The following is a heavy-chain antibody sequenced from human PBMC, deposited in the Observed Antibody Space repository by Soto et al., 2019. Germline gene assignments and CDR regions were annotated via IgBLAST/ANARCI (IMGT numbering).Heavy chain of an antibody. V-gene: IGHV4-59*01. CDR3: AREVAAPGSTYFDY. D-gene: IGHD6-13*01. Sequence: QVQLQESGPGLVKPSETLSLTCTVSGGSISNYYWHWIRQPPGKGLEWIVYTYYRGSTKYNPSLKSRVTIAVDKSMNQISLKLRSVTAADTAVYYCAREVAAPGSTYFDYWGQGTLVTVSS. CDR1: GGSISNYY. J-gene: IGHJ4*02. CDR2: TYYRGST.